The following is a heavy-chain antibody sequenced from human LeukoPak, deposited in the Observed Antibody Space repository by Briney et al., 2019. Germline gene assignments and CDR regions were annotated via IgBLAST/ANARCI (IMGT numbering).Heavy chain of an antibody. CDR2: IYYSGST. CDR1: GGSFSSYS. CDR3: ARGAPRYYDFWSGYPDY. Sequence: PSETLSLTCTASGGSFSSYSWSWIRQPPGKGLEWIGSIYYSGSTNYNPSLKSLVTISVDTSENQFSLKLSSVTAADTAVYYCARGAPRYYDFWSGYPDYWGQGTLVTVSS. V-gene: IGHV4-59*01. D-gene: IGHD3-3*01. J-gene: IGHJ4*02.